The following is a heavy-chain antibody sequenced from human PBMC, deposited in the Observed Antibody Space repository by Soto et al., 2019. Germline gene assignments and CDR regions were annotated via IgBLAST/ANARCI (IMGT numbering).Heavy chain of an antibody. J-gene: IGHJ6*02. CDR2: IIPIFGSP. D-gene: IGHD6-6*01. CDR1: GGTFSTYA. Sequence: QEQLVQSGAEIKKPGSSVKISCEASGGTFSTYAFSWVRQAPGQGLEWMGGIIPIFGSPRYAQKFQGRVTITADEFLSTAYMELSSLRSDDTAVYYCARYVADITSSCQDLPDDYYYGMDVWGQGTTVTVSS. CDR3: ARYVADITSSCQDLPDDYYYGMDV. V-gene: IGHV1-69*01.